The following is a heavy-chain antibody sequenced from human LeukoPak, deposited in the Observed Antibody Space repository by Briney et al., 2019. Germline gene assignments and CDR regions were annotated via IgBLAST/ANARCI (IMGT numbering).Heavy chain of an antibody. CDR1: GFTFSSSN. CDR3: ARGGGRSYSDAFDI. D-gene: IGHD1-26*01. J-gene: IGHJ3*02. V-gene: IGHV3-48*02. Sequence: GGSLRLSCAASGFTFSSSNMHWVRQAPGKGLGWVSFIRGTSTATHYADSVKGRFTISRDIGRKSLYLQMNSLRDEDTAVYYCARGGGRSYSDAFDIWGQGTVVTVSS. CDR2: IRGTSTAT.